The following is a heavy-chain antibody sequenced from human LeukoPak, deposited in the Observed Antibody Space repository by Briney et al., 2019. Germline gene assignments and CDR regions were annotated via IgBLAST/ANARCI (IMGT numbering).Heavy chain of an antibody. CDR2: ISSSSSYI. V-gene: IGHV3-21*01. D-gene: IGHD3-10*01. CDR3: ARDNRARYYYGSGSYYNFDY. Sequence: KAGGSLRLSCAASGFTFSSYSMNWVRQAPGKGLEWVSSISSSSSYIYYADSVKGRFTISRDNAKNSLYLQMNSLRAEDTAVYYCARDNRARYYYGSGSYYNFDYWGQGTLVTVSS. J-gene: IGHJ4*02. CDR1: GFTFSSYS.